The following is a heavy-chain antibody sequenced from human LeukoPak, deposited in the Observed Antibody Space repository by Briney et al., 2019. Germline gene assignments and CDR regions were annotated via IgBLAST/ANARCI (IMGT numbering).Heavy chain of an antibody. Sequence: GESLKISCKGSGYSFTSYWIGWVRQMPGKGLEWMGIIYPGDSDTRYSPSFQGQVTISADKSISTAYLQWSSLKAPDTAMYYCARHGRRTTVTIFVSTYNWFDPWGQGTLVTVSS. CDR2: IYPGDSDT. CDR1: GYSFTSYW. V-gene: IGHV5-51*01. D-gene: IGHD4-11*01. CDR3: ARHGRRTTVTIFVSTYNWFDP. J-gene: IGHJ5*02.